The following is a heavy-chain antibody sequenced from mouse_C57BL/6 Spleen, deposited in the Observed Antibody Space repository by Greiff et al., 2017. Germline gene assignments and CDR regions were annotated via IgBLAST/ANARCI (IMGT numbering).Heavy chain of an antibody. CDR2: INPYNGGT. Sequence: EVKLMESGPVLVKPGASVKMSCKASGYTFTDYYMNWVKQSHGKSLEWIGVINPYNGGTSYNQKFKGKATLTVDKSSSTAYMELNSLTSEDSAVYYCARKTTAGFDYWGQGTTLTVSS. D-gene: IGHD1-2*01. V-gene: IGHV1-19*01. CDR1: GYTFTDYY. CDR3: ARKTTAGFDY. J-gene: IGHJ2*01.